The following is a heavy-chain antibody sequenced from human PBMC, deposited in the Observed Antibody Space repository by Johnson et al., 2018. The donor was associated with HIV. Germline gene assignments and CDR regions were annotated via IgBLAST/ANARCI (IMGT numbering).Heavy chain of an antibody. CDR1: GFTFSSYA. CDR2: ISGGGVST. J-gene: IGHJ3*02. CDR3: AIGQSGSYGAFDI. V-gene: IGHV3-23*04. D-gene: IGHD1-26*01. Sequence: VQLVESGGGLVQPGGSLRLSCAASGFTFSSYAMSWVRQAPGKELEWVSAISGGGVSTYYADSVKGRFTISRDNSKNTLYLQMNSLRGEDTAVYYCAIGQSGSYGAFDIWGQGTMVTVSS.